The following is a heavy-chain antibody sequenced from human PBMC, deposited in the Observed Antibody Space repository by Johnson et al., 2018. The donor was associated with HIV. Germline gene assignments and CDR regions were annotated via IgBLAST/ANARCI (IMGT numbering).Heavy chain of an antibody. J-gene: IGHJ3*02. CDR3: AKSVRYNFWSGYQGDDAFDI. CDR1: GFTFSSYW. CDR2: IKQDGSEK. D-gene: IGHD3-3*01. Sequence: EVQLVESGGGLVQPGGSLRLSCAASGFTFSSYWMSWVRQAPGKGLEWVANIKQDGSEKYYVDSVKGRFTLSRDNAKNSLYLQMNSLRAEDTAVYYCAKSVRYNFWSGYQGDDAFDIWGQGTMVTVSS. V-gene: IGHV3-7*02.